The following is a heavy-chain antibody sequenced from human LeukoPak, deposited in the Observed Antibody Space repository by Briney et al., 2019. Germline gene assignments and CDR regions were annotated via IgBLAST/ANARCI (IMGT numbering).Heavy chain of an antibody. Sequence: GASVKVSCKASGGTFSSYAISWVRQAPGQGLEWMGRIIPIFGIANYAQKFQGRVTMTTDTSTTTAYMELRSLTLDDTAMYYCAGYMGHSSGWYGVGDAFDIWGQGTMVTVSS. J-gene: IGHJ3*02. CDR1: GGTFSSYA. D-gene: IGHD6-19*01. CDR2: IIPIFGIA. V-gene: IGHV1-69*04. CDR3: AGYMGHSSGWYGVGDAFDI.